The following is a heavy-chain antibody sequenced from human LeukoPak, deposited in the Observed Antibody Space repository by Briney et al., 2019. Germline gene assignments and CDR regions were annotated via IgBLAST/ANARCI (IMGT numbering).Heavy chain of an antibody. Sequence: GASVKVSCKASGYTFTSYGISWVRQAPGQGLEWMGWISAYNGNTNYAQKLQGRVTMTTDTSTSTAYMELRSLRSDDTAVYYCATSHDFWSGYYPETTLEHWGQGTLVTVSS. J-gene: IGHJ1*01. CDR2: ISAYNGNT. CDR3: ATSHDFWSGYYPETTLEH. D-gene: IGHD3-3*01. CDR1: GYTFTSYG. V-gene: IGHV1-18*01.